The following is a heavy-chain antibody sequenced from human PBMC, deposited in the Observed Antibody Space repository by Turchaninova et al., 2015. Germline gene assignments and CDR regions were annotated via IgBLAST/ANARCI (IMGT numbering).Heavy chain of an antibody. Sequence: GGGLVQPGGSLRLSCVTSGFVFSDYEFNWVRQAPGKGLEWVSWINANGRIIYYTDSVKGRFTVSRDDAHNSLYLELNSLRAEDTAVYYCAGDSPDTITNDYWGQGTLVTVSS. J-gene: IGHJ4*02. CDR1: GFVFSDYE. CDR3: AGDSPDTITNDY. V-gene: IGHV3-48*03. CDR2: INANGRII. D-gene: IGHD4-11*01.